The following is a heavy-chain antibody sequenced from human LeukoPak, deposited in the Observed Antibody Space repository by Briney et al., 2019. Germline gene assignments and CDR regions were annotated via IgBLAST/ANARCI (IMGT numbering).Heavy chain of an antibody. Sequence: SETLSLTCAVSGYSISSGYYWGWIRQPPGKGLEWIGSIYHSGSTYYNPSLKSRVTISVDTSKNQFSLKLSSVTAADTAVYYCARGGGSQNYYYYYMDVWGKGTTVTVSS. J-gene: IGHJ6*03. CDR2: IYHSGST. CDR3: ARGGGSQNYYYYYMDV. V-gene: IGHV4-38-2*01. CDR1: GYSISSGYY. D-gene: IGHD2-15*01.